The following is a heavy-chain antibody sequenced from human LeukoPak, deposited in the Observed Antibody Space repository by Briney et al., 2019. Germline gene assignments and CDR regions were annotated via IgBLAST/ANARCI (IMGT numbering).Heavy chain of an antibody. J-gene: IGHJ2*01. V-gene: IGHV3-48*03. CDR3: ARDLVPAATHRPYWYFDL. CDR1: GFTFSSYE. CDR2: ISSSGSTI. D-gene: IGHD2-2*01. Sequence: GGSLRLSCAASGFTFSSYEMNWVRQAPGKGLEWVSYISSSGSTIYYADSVKGRFTISRDNAKNSLYLQMNSLRDEDTAVYYCARDLVPAATHRPYWYFDLWGRGTLVTVSS.